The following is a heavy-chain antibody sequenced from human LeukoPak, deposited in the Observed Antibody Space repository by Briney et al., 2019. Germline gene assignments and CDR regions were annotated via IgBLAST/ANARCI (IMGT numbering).Heavy chain of an antibody. Sequence: PSETLSLTCTVSGGSISSYYWSWIRQPPGKGLEWIGYIYYSGSTNYNPSLKSRVTISVDTSKNQFSLKLSSVTAADTAVYYCARYYIWGSPRFDYWGQGALVTVSS. CDR1: GGSISSYY. CDR3: ARYYIWGSPRFDY. D-gene: IGHD3-16*01. J-gene: IGHJ4*02. V-gene: IGHV4-59*01. CDR2: IYYSGST.